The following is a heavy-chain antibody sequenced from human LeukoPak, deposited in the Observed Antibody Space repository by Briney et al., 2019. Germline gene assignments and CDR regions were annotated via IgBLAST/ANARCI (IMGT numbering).Heavy chain of an antibody. CDR3: ARRPYYDYVWGSSDY. D-gene: IGHD3-16*01. V-gene: IGHV3-30*04. J-gene: IGHJ4*02. CDR1: GFTFSSYA. CDR2: ISYDGSNK. Sequence: GRSLRLSCAASGFTFSSYAMHWVRQAPGKGLEWVAVISYDGSNKYYAGSVKGRFTISRDNSKNTLYLQMNSLRAEDTAVYYCARRPYYDYVWGSSDYGGQGTLVTVSS.